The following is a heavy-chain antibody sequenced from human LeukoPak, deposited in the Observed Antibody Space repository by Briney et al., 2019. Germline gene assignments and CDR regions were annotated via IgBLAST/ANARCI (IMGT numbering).Heavy chain of an antibody. Sequence: ASVKVSCKASGYTFTGYYMHWVRQAPGQGLEWMGRTNPNSGGTNYAQKFQGRVTMTRDTSISTAYMELSRLRSDDTAVYYCARADTAVYFDYWGQGTLVTVSS. CDR3: ARADTAVYFDY. CDR2: TNPNSGGT. D-gene: IGHD5-18*01. V-gene: IGHV1-2*06. J-gene: IGHJ4*02. CDR1: GYTFTGYY.